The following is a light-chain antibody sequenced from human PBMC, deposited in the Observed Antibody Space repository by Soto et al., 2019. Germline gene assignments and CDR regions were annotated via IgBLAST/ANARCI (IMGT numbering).Light chain of an antibody. CDR1: SGHSSYA. V-gene: IGLV4-69*01. CDR3: QTWDTGARVV. Sequence: QLVLTQSPSASASLGASVKLTCTLSSGHSSYAIAWHQQQPEKGPRYLMKLSSDGSHSKGDGIPDRFSGSSSGAERYLTISGLQSEDEADYYYQTWDTGARVVFGGGTKVTVL. J-gene: IGLJ2*01. CDR2: LSSDGSH.